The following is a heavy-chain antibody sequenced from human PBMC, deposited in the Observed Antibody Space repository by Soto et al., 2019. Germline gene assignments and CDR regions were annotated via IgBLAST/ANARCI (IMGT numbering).Heavy chain of an antibody. Sequence: SQSLSLTCAISGHSVSSNNAAWSWIRQSPARGLGWRGRTYYRSKWYNDYAVSVKSRITINPGTSKNEFSLELNSMTPEDTAVSYCARGNALDVWGQATVVTVS. CDR1: GHSVSSNNAA. CDR2: TYYRSKWYN. J-gene: IGHJ3*01. D-gene: IGHD3-10*01. CDR3: ARGNALDV. V-gene: IGHV6-1*01.